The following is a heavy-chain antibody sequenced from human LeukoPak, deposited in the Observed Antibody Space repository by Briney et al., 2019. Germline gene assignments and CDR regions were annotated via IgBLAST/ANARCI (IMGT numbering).Heavy chain of an antibody. CDR1: GFTFSSYG. V-gene: IGHV3-30*02. D-gene: IGHD4-23*01. J-gene: IGHJ4*02. CDR2: IRYDGTNK. Sequence: GGSLRLSCAASGFTFSSYGIHWVRQAPGQGLEWVAFIRYDGTNKYYADSVRGRFTISRDNAKNSLYLQMNSLRAEDTAVYYCARDPRSYGGNSPSWDYWGQGTLVTVSS. CDR3: ARDPRSYGGNSPSWDY.